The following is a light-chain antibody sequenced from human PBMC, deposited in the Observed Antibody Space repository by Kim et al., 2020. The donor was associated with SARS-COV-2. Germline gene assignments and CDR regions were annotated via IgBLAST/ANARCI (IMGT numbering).Light chain of an antibody. CDR1: QGISSY. CDR3: QQLNSYPRT. V-gene: IGKV1-9*01. CDR2: AAS. Sequence: ASVGDRVTITCRASQGISSYLAWYQQTPGRAPKLLIYAASTLQSGVPSRFSGGGSGTEFTLTISSLQPDDLATYYCQQLNSYPRTFGQGTKVDIK. J-gene: IGKJ1*01.